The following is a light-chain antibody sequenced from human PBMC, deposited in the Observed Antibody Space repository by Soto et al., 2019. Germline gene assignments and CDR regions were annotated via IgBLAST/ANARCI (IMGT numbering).Light chain of an antibody. CDR2: GVS. CDR1: QSVAGN. Sequence: EIVMTQTPATLSVSPGETATLSCRASQSVAGNVAWYQQKPGQPPRLLIYGVSTRATGVPARFSGSGSETDFSLTISSLQIEDFALYYCQQSNNWPPLTFGGRTKVDI. CDR3: QQSNNWPPLT. V-gene: IGKV3-15*01. J-gene: IGKJ4*01.